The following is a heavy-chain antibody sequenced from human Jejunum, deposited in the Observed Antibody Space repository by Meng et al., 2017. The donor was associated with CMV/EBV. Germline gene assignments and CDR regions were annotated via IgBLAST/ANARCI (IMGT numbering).Heavy chain of an antibody. V-gene: IGHV4-61*02. CDR3: ARGRLQSEYFDY. D-gene: IGHD5-24*01. J-gene: IGHJ4*02. CDR2: IYASGST. CDR1: GGSMSSGDYF. Sequence: QVQSQESGPGLAKPSQTLSLTCTVSGGSMSSGDYFWTWIRQPAGKGLEWIGRIYASGSTSYHPSLESRLTISVDTSKNQFSLKMSSVTAADTAVYYCARGRLQSEYFDYWGQGTLVTVSS.